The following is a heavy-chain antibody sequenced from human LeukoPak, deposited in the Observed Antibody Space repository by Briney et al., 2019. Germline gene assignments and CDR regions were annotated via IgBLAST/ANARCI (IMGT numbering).Heavy chain of an antibody. D-gene: IGHD1/OR15-1a*01. Sequence: GESLNISCKGSGYSFTTYWIGWVRQMPGKGLEWIGIIFPGDSDTTYSPSLQGQVTISADKSINTAYLQWSSLRASDTAMYYCATSESQTRFDYWGQGTLVTVSS. CDR3: ATSESQTRFDY. CDR2: IFPGDSDT. V-gene: IGHV5-51*01. CDR1: GYSFTTYW. J-gene: IGHJ4*02.